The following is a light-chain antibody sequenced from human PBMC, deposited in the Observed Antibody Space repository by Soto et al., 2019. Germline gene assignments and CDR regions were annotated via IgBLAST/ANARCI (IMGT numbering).Light chain of an antibody. CDR2: DVS. Sequence: QSVLTQPASVSGSPGQSITISCTGTSSDVGGYNYVSCYQQHQGKAPKLMIYDVSNRPSGVSNRFSGSKSGNTASLTISGLQAEDEADYYCSSYTSSILFGGGTKLTVL. J-gene: IGLJ2*01. CDR1: SSDVGGYNY. CDR3: SSYTSSIL. V-gene: IGLV2-14*01.